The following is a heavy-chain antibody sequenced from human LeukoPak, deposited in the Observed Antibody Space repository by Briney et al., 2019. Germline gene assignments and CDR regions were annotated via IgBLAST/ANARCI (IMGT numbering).Heavy chain of an antibody. CDR2: IYHSGST. Sequence: SETLSLTCTVSGYSISSGYYWGWIRQPPGKGLEWIGSIYHSGSTYYNPSLKSRVTISVDTSKNQFSLKLSSVTAADTAVYYCARMGYDFWSGCYTGTRTAEKDWFDPWGQGTLVTVSS. CDR1: GYSISSGYY. D-gene: IGHD3-3*01. CDR3: ARMGYDFWSGCYTGTRTAEKDWFDP. J-gene: IGHJ5*02. V-gene: IGHV4-38-2*02.